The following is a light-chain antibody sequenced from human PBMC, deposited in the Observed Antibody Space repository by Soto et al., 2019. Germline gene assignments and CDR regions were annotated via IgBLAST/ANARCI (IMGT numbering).Light chain of an antibody. CDR2: DAS. V-gene: IGKV3-11*01. CDR1: QSVSSY. Sequence: PGERATLSCRASQSVSSYFAWYQQKPGQAPRLLIYDASTRAAGIPARFSGSGSGTDFTLTIISLEPEDFAVYYCQQRSDWPLTFGGGTKVEIK. J-gene: IGKJ4*01. CDR3: QQRSDWPLT.